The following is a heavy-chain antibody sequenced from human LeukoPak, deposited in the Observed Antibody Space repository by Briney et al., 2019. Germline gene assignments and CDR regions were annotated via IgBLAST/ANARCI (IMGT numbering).Heavy chain of an antibody. CDR2: IYYSGTT. CDR1: GGSLSNYY. CDR3: ARDPRAFDI. Sequence: SETLSLTCILSGGSLSNYYWNWIRQPPGNGLEWIGYIYYSGTTNYNPSLKSRVSISVDTSKNQFALKLSSVTAADTAVYYCARDPRAFDIWGQGTMVTVSS. V-gene: IGHV4-59*12. J-gene: IGHJ3*02.